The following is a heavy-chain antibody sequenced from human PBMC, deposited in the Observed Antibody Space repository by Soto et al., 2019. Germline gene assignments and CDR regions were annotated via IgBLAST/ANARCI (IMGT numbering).Heavy chain of an antibody. J-gene: IGHJ3*02. CDR2: ISSSSSTI. CDR3: ARDRSNAFDI. Sequence: GGSLRLSCAASGFTFSSYSMNWVRQAPGKGLEWVSYISSSSSTIYYADSVKGRFTISRDNAKNSLYLQMNSLRAEDTAVYYCARDRSNAFDIWGQGTMVTVSS. CDR1: GFTFSSYS. V-gene: IGHV3-48*01.